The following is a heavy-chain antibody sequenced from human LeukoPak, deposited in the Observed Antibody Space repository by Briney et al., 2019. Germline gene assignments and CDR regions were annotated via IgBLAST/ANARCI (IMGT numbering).Heavy chain of an antibody. CDR3: AEIRCTSCYENFDY. V-gene: IGHV3-30*18. CDR1: GFTFSSYG. J-gene: IGHJ4*02. CDR2: ISYDGSNK. Sequence: GGSLRLSCAASGFTFSSYGMHWVRQAPGKGLEWVAVISYDGSNKYYADSVKGRFTISRDNSKNTLYLQMNSLRAEDTAVYYCAEIRCTSCYENFDYWGQGTLVPVSS. D-gene: IGHD2-2*01.